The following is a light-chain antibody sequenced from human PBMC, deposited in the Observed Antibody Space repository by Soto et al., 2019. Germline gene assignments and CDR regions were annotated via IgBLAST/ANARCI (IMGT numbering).Light chain of an antibody. CDR3: ISYAGSNNYV. V-gene: IGLV2-8*01. CDR2: EVS. CDR1: SSDVGGYSS. J-gene: IGLJ1*01. Sequence: QSALTQPPSASGSPGQSVTISCTGTSSDVGGYSSVAWFQHHPGKAPKLMIYEVSKRPSGVPDRFSGSKSGNTASLTVSGLQAEDEADYYCISYAGSNNYVFGPGTKLTVL.